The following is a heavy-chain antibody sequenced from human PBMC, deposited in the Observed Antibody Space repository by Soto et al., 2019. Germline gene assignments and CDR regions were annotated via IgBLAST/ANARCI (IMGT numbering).Heavy chain of an antibody. CDR2: ISAYNGNT. Sequence: QVQLVQSGAEVKKPGASVKVSCKASGYTFTSYGISWVRQAPGQGLEWMGWISAYNGNTNYAQKLQGRVTMTTDTSKSTAYMELRSLRSDDTAVYYCAREGLRDIVVVVAADYDAFDIWGQGTMVTVSS. J-gene: IGHJ3*02. CDR1: GYTFTSYG. V-gene: IGHV1-18*01. CDR3: AREGLRDIVVVVAADYDAFDI. D-gene: IGHD2-15*01.